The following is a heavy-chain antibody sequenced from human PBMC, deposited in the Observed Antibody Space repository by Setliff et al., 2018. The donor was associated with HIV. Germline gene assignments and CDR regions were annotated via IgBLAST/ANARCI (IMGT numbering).Heavy chain of an antibody. J-gene: IGHJ3*02. CDR1: GFTFSNYA. V-gene: IGHV3-23*01. D-gene: IGHD3-10*01. CDR3: AKVFAFGVDGFDI. Sequence: ASETLSLSCAASGFTFSNYAMGWVRQGPGKGLEWVSTIGAAGYPTHYAESVKGRFTISKDNSQNALYLQMNSLTDEDTAVYYCAKVFAFGVDGFDIWGQGTMVTVTS. CDR2: IGAAGYPT.